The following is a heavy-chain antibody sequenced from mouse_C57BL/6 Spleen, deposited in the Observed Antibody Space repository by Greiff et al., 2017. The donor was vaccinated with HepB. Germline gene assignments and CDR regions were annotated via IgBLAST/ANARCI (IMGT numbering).Heavy chain of an antibody. CDR1: GYAFSSSW. J-gene: IGHJ4*01. CDR3: ARGNYGMDY. CDR2: IYPGDGDT. V-gene: IGHV1-82*01. Sequence: QVQLQQSGPELVKPGASVKISCKASGYAFSSSWMNWVKQRPGKGLEWIGRIYPGDGDTNYNGKFKGEATLTADKSSSTAYMQLSSLTSEDSAVYFCARGNYGMDYWGQGTSVTVAS.